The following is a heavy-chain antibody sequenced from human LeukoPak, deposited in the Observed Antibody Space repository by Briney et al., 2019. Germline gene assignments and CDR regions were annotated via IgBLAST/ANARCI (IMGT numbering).Heavy chain of an antibody. CDR1: GYTFTSYY. J-gene: IGHJ4*02. Sequence: GASVKVSCKASGYTFTSYYMHWVRQAPGQGLEWTGIINPSGGSTSYAQKFQGRVTMTRDMSTSTVYMELSSLRSEDTAVYYCAREGFYGRELFPAFDYWGQGTLVTVSS. D-gene: IGHD3-10*01. V-gene: IGHV1-46*01. CDR2: INPSGGST. CDR3: AREGFYGRELFPAFDY.